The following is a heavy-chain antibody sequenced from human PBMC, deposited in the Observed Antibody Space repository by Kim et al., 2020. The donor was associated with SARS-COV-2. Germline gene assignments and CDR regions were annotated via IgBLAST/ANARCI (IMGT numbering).Heavy chain of an antibody. V-gene: IGHV4-59*13. CDR1: GGSISSYY. Sequence: SETLSLTCTVSGGSISSYYWSWIRQPPGKGLEWIGYIYYSGSTNYNPSLKSRVTISVDTSKNQFSLKLSSVTAADTAVYYCARESSDFWSGRKYWTAGDEAFDIWGQGTMVTVSS. D-gene: IGHD3-3*01. CDR3: ARESSDFWSGRKYWTAGDEAFDI. CDR2: IYYSGST. J-gene: IGHJ3*02.